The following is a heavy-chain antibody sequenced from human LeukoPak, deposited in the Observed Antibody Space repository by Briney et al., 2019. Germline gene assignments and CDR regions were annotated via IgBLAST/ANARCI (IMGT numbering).Heavy chain of an antibody. CDR2: IYTSGST. D-gene: IGHD3-22*01. V-gene: IGHV4-61*02. CDR3: ARPRGKGYYDY. Sequence: SETLSLTCTVSGGSLSSGSYYWSWIRQPAGKGLEWIGRIYTSGSTNYNPSLESRVTISVDTSKNQFSLKLSSVTAADTAVYYCARPRGKGYYDYWGQGTLVTVSS. J-gene: IGHJ4*02. CDR1: GGSLSSGSYY.